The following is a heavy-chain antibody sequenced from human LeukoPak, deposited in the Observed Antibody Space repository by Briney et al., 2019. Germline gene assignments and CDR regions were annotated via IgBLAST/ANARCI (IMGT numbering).Heavy chain of an antibody. Sequence: ASVKVSCKASGYTFTSYGISWARQAPGQGLEWMGWISAYNGNTNYAQKLQGRVTMTTDTSTSTAYMELRSLRSDDTAVYYCARTPGDFWSGYYGNYYYYMDVWGKGTTVTVSS. CDR1: GYTFTSYG. J-gene: IGHJ6*03. V-gene: IGHV1-18*01. D-gene: IGHD3-3*01. CDR2: ISAYNGNT. CDR3: ARTPGDFWSGYYGNYYYYMDV.